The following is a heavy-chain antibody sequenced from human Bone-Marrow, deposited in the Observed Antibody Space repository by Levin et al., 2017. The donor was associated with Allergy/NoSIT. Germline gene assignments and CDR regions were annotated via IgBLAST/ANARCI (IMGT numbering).Heavy chain of an antibody. CDR2: IDPSDSYT. V-gene: IGHV5-10-1*01. D-gene: IGHD3-3*01. Sequence: GESLKISCEASGYIFTSYWITWVRQMPGRGLEWMGRIDPSDSYTNYSPSFRGHVTISADKSISTAYLQWSSLRASDTAIYFCARHEGIKYYYESNSRHALDSWGQGTLVTVSS. CDR3: ARHEGIKYYYESNSRHALDS. CDR1: GYIFTSYW. J-gene: IGHJ4*02.